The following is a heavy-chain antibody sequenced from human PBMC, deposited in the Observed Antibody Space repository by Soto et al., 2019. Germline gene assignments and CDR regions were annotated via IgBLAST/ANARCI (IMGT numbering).Heavy chain of an antibody. CDR2: IYYSGST. V-gene: IGHV4-59*01. Sequence: QVQLQESGPGLVKPSETLSLTCTVSGGSISSYYWSWIRQPPGKGLEWIGNIYYSGSTNYNPSLQSRSTIAADTPNNQFALTLTAVTAADTAVYYCARDQGLYSRSWYDWFDPWGQGTLVTVSS. J-gene: IGHJ5*02. CDR3: ARDQGLYSRSWYDWFDP. CDR1: GGSISSYY. D-gene: IGHD6-13*01.